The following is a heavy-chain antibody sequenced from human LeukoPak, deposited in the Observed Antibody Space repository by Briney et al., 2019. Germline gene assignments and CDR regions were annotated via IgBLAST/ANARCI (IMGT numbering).Heavy chain of an antibody. J-gene: IGHJ4*02. D-gene: IGHD3-10*01. V-gene: IGHV3-23*01. CDR2: IIGNGADI. CDR3: AKDMVPDGRYLVDQ. CDR1: GFILSSYA. Sequence: PGGPLRLPCAASGFILSSYAMRWLPQAPGKALEGVSIIIGNGADIDYADSVKGRFTIPRDNSKNTLYLQMNSLRAEDTAVYYCAKDMVPDGRYLVDQWGQGTLVTVSS.